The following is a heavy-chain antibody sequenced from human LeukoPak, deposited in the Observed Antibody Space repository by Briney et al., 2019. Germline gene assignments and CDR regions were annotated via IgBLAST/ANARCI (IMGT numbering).Heavy chain of an antibody. CDR2: IYPGDSDT. CDR3: ARHVPSYGDYVRTLDY. V-gene: IGHV5-51*01. D-gene: IGHD4-17*01. J-gene: IGHJ4*02. CDR1: GYSFTSYW. Sequence: GESLKISCKGSGYSFTSYWIGWVRQMPGKGLEWMGIIYPGDSDTRYSPSFQGQVTIPADKSISTAYLQWSSLKASDTAMYYCARHVPSYGDYVRTLDYWGQGTLVTVSS.